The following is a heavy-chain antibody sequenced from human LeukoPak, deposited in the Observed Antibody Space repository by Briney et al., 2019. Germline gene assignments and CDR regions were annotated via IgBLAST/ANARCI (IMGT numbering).Heavy chain of an antibody. Sequence: GGSLRLSCAASGFIFSDYGMSWVRRAPGKGLEWVSYISSSSSTIYYADSVGGRFTISRDNAKNSLYLQMNSLRDEDTAVYYCARDSHYRDFLFDYWGQGTLVTVSS. J-gene: IGHJ4*02. CDR1: GFIFSDYG. CDR3: ARDSHYRDFLFDY. CDR2: ISSSSSTI. D-gene: IGHD4-17*01. V-gene: IGHV3-48*02.